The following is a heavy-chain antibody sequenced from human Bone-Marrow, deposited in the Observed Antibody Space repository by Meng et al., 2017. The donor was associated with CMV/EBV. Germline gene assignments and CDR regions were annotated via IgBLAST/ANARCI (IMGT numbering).Heavy chain of an antibody. CDR1: GFTVSSNY. CDR3: ARGRIQLWSGMGYYFDY. V-gene: IGHV3-53*01. Sequence: GGSLRLSCAASGFTVSSNYMSWVRQAPGKGLEWVSVIYSGGSTYYADSVKGRFTISRDNSKNTLYPQMNSLRAEDTAVYYCARGRIQLWSGMGYYFDYWGQGTLVTVSS. J-gene: IGHJ4*02. D-gene: IGHD5-18*01. CDR2: IYSGGST.